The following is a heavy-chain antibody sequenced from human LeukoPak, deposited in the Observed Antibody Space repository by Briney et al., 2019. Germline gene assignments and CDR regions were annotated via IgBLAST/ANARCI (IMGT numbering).Heavy chain of an antibody. V-gene: IGHV3-21*01. CDR3: ARDRVSYYDILTRAYYYYYGMDV. Sequence: GGSLRLSCAASGFTFSSYSMNWVRQAPGKGLEWVSSISSSSSYIYYADSVKGRFTIPRDNAKNSLYLQMNSLRAEDTAVYYCARDRVSYYDILTRAYYYYYGMDVWGKGTTVTVSS. J-gene: IGHJ6*04. D-gene: IGHD3-9*01. CDR2: ISSSSSYI. CDR1: GFTFSSYS.